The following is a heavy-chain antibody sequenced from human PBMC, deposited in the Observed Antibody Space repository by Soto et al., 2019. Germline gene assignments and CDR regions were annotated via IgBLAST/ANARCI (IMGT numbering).Heavy chain of an antibody. Sequence: QVQLQQWGAGLLKPSETLSLTCAVYGGSFSGYYWSWIRQPPGKGLEWIGEINHSGSTNYNPSLKSRVTISVDTSKNQFSLKLRSVTAADTAVYYCARGAVGAKCRYFDLWGRGTLVTVSS. CDR1: GGSFSGYY. V-gene: IGHV4-34*01. J-gene: IGHJ2*01. CDR2: INHSGST. D-gene: IGHD1-26*01. CDR3: ARGAVGAKCRYFDL.